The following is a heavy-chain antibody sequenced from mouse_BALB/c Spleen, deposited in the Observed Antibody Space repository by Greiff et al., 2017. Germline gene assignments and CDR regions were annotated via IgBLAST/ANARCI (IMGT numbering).Heavy chain of an antibody. Sequence: QVQLQQPGAELVKPGASVKLSCKASGYTFTSYWIHWVKQRPGQGLEWIGEINPSNGRTNYNEKFKSKATLTVDKSSSTAYMQLSSLTSEDSAVYYCAREDTGAMDYWGQGTSVTVSS. CDR2: INPSNGRT. V-gene: IGHV1S81*02. CDR3: AREDTGAMDY. J-gene: IGHJ4*01. CDR1: GYTFTSYW. D-gene: IGHD3-3*01.